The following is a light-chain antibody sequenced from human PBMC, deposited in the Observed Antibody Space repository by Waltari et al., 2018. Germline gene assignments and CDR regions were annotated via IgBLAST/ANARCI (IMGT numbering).Light chain of an antibody. Sequence: QSVLTQPPSASATPGQRVTISCSGSSSNIGNNFVDWYQHLPGTAPKFLIDRNVQPPSGVPDRFSGSKSCTSASLAIIGVRSEDEADYYCAAWDDSLNGLLFGGGTKLTVL. CDR2: RNV. V-gene: IGLV1-47*01. CDR3: AAWDDSLNGLL. J-gene: IGLJ2*01. CDR1: SSNIGNNF.